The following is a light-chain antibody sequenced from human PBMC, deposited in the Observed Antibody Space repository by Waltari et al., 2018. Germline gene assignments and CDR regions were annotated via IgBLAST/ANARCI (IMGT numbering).Light chain of an antibody. V-gene: IGLV2-11*01. CDR2: YVS. CDR3: FSYAGSYTYF. CDR1: SSDVGGYNY. Sequence: QSALTQPRSVSGSPGQSVTISCTGTSSDVGGYNYVSWYQQHPGKAPTLMIYYVSKLPSCVPDLFYGSKSCNTASLTISGLQAEDESDYYCFSYAGSYTYFFGTGTKVTVL. J-gene: IGLJ1*01.